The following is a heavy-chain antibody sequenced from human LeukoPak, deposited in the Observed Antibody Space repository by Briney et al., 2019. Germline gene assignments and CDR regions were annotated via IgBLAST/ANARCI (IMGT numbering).Heavy chain of an antibody. CDR2: IYTSGST. J-gene: IGHJ5*02. D-gene: IGHD2-15*01. CDR3: AREVDYSPPDQFEWFDP. CDR1: GGSISSGSYY. Sequence: PSETLSLTCTVSGGSISSGSYYWSWIRQPAGKGLEWIGRIYTSGSTNYNPSLKSRVTISVDTSKNQFSLKLSSVTAADTAVYYCAREVDYSPPDQFEWFDPGGQGTLVTVSS. V-gene: IGHV4-61*02.